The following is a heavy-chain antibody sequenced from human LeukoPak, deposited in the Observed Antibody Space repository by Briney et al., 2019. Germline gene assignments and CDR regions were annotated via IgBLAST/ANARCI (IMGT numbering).Heavy chain of an antibody. V-gene: IGHV3-21*01. CDR1: GFTFSSYS. J-gene: IGHJ4*02. CDR2: ISSSSSYI. CDR3: ARDGAAVGLTAFDY. Sequence: PGGSLRLSCAASGFTFSSYSMNWVRQAPGKGLEWVSSISSSSSYIYYADSVKGRFTISRDNAKNSLYLQMNSLRAEDTAVYYCARDGAAVGLTAFDYWGQGTLVTVSS. D-gene: IGHD6-13*01.